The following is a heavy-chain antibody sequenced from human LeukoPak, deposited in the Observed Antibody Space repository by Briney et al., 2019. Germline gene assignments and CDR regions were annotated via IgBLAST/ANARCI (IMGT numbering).Heavy chain of an antibody. Sequence: YYADSVRGRFTISRDNAKNSVFLQMTTVRGDDTGVYYCARDGNYISHVIDYWGQGTLVIVSS. D-gene: IGHD1-7*01. V-gene: IGHV3-21*01. J-gene: IGHJ4*02. CDR3: ARDGNYISHVIDY.